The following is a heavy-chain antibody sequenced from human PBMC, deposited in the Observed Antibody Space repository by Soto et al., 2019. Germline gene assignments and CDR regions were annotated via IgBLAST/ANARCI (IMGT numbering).Heavy chain of an antibody. CDR3: ARGLRRDAFAI. V-gene: IGHV1-69*01. CDR1: GVGINSSS. D-gene: IGHD4-17*01. CDR2: IIPIFGTA. Sequence: CRACGVGINSSSSCWVRQAPGQGLEWMGGIIPIFGTANYAQKFQGRVTITADESTSTAYMELSSLRSEDTAVYYCARGLRRDAFAIWGKRTMVPGFS. J-gene: IGHJ3*02.